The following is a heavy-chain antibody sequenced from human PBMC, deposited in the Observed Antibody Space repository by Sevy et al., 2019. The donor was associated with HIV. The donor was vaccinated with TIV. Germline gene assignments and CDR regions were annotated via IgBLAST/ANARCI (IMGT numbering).Heavy chain of an antibody. CDR2: ISSGSSYI. Sequence: GGSLRLSCAASGFTFSTYTMNWVRQAPGKGLEWVSSISSGSSYIYYADSVKGRFTISRDNAKNSLYLQMNSLRAEDTAIYYCVRDGGCTSTSCLLYFDYRGQGTPVTVSS. J-gene: IGHJ4*02. D-gene: IGHD2-2*01. CDR3: VRDGGCTSTSCLLYFDY. CDR1: GFTFSTYT. V-gene: IGHV3-21*01.